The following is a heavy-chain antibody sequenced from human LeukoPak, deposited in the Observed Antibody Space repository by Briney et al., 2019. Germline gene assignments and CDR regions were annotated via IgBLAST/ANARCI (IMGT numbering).Heavy chain of an antibody. D-gene: IGHD3-22*01. J-gene: IGHJ4*02. CDR3: ARFRSRAPDYYDSSGYYFNFDY. CDR1: GGSISSYY. CDR2: IYYSGST. Sequence: SETLSLTCTVSGGSISSYYWSWIRQPPGKGLEWIGYIYYSGSTNYNPSLKSRATISVDTSKNQFSLKLSSVTAADTAVYYCARFRSRAPDYYDSSGYYFNFDYWGQGTLVTVSS. V-gene: IGHV4-59*01.